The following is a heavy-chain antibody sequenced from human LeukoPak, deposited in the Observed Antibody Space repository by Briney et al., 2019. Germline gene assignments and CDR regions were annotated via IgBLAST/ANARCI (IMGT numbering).Heavy chain of an antibody. D-gene: IGHD2-2*03. Sequence: SETLSLTCAVSGGSISSNNYFWIWVRQSPGRGLEWIASIDYSGSTYYNPSLKSRVTISIDTSMNQFSLKLSSVTAADTALYYCARLDRHPGWFDPWGQGALVTVSS. V-gene: IGHV4-39*07. CDR2: IDYSGST. CDR3: ARLDRHPGWFDP. CDR1: GGSISSNNYF. J-gene: IGHJ5*02.